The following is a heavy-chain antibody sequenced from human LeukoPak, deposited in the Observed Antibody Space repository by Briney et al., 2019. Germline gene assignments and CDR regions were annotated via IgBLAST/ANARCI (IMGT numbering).Heavy chain of an antibody. J-gene: IGHJ4*02. Sequence: GGSLRLSCAASGFTFSSYSMNWVRQAPGKGLEWVSYISSSSSTIYYADSVKGRFTISRDNSKNTLYLQMNSLRAEDTAVYYCAKDPYFDYWGQGTLVTVSS. CDR1: GFTFSSYS. V-gene: IGHV3-48*01. CDR3: AKDPYFDY. CDR2: ISSSSSTI.